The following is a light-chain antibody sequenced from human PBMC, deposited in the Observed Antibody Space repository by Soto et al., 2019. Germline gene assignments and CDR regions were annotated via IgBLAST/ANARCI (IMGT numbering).Light chain of an antibody. CDR3: QQRSNWPPLT. CDR2: DVS. V-gene: IGKV3-11*01. J-gene: IGKJ4*01. CDR1: QRVSSY. Sequence: EIVLTQSPATLSLSPGERATLSCRASQRVSSYLAWYQQKPGQAPRLLIYDVSTMATGIPARFSGSGSGTDFNLTISSLEPEDLAVYYCQQRSNWPPLTFGGGTKVEIK.